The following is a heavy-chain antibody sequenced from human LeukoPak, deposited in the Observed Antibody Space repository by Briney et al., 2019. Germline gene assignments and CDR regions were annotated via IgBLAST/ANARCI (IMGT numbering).Heavy chain of an antibody. J-gene: IGHJ5*01. CDR1: GFSFDDYA. V-gene: IGHV3-43*02. Sequence: GGSLRLSCAAPGFSFDDYAIHWVRQAPGKGLEWVSLISGDGGSTFYADSVKGRFTISRDNSKNSLYLQMSSLRSEDTALYYCARESDSGGWYDSWGQGTLVTVSS. CDR3: ARESDSGGWYDS. CDR2: ISGDGGST. D-gene: IGHD2-15*01.